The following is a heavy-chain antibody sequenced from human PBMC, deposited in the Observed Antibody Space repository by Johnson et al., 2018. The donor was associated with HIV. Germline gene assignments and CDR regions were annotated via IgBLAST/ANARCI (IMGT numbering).Heavy chain of an antibody. D-gene: IGHD1-26*01. CDR3: ARDGKVGATPRRAFDI. CDR1: GFTFSDYY. CDR2: ISSSGSTI. Sequence: QVQLVESGGGLVKPGGSLRLSCAASGFTFSDYYMSWIRQAPGKGLEWVSYISSSGSTIYYADSVKGRFTISRDNAKKSQYLQMNSLRAEDTAVYYCARDGKVGATPRRAFDIWGQGTMVTVSS. V-gene: IGHV3-11*04. J-gene: IGHJ3*02.